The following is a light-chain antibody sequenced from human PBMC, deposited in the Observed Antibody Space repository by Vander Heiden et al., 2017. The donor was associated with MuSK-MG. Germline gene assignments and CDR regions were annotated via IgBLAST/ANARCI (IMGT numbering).Light chain of an antibody. J-gene: IGKJ4*01. CDR3: VQGLQFPLT. V-gene: IGKV2-24*01. CDR2: EVS. Sequence: DIVMTHTPRSSPVNLGQSASISCRSSPSLVHSDGNTYLSWLQQRPGQPPRLLIYEVSKRFSGVPDRFSGSGAGTDFTLNISRVEAGDVGVYYCVQGLQFPLTFGGGTKVEIK. CDR1: PSLVHSDGNTY.